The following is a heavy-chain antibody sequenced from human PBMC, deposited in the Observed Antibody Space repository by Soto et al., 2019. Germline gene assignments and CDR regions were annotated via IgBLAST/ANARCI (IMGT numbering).Heavy chain of an antibody. D-gene: IGHD3-3*01. CDR2: IYTSGST. V-gene: IGHV4-4*07. CDR1: GGSISSYY. J-gene: IGHJ4*02. CDR3: AGEYYDFWSGYYKLDY. Sequence: ETLSLTCTVSGGSISSYYWSWIRQPAGKGLEWIGRIYTSGSTNYNPSLKSRVTMSVDTSKNQFSLKLSSVTAADTAVYYCAGEYYDFWSGYYKLDYWGQGTLVTVSS.